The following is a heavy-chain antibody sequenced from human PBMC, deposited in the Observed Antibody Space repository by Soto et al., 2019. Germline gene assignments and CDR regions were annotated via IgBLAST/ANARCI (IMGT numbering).Heavy chain of an antibody. J-gene: IGHJ4*02. V-gene: IGHV3-21*01. Sequence: EVQLVESGGGLVKPGGSLRLSCAASGFTFSSYSMNWVRQAPGKGLEWVSSISSSSSYIYYADSVKGRFTISRDNAKNSLYLQMNSLRPEDTAVYYCALSGDSFPGDYWGQGTLVTVSS. D-gene: IGHD4-17*01. CDR2: ISSSSSYI. CDR1: GFTFSSYS. CDR3: ALSGDSFPGDY.